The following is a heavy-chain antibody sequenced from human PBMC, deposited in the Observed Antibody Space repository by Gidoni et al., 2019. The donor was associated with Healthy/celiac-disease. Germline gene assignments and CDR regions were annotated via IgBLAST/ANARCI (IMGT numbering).Heavy chain of an antibody. CDR2: IYYSGST. V-gene: IGHV4-30-4*01. CDR1: GGSISSGDYY. J-gene: IGHJ3*02. Sequence: QVQLQESGPGLVKPSQTLSLTCTVSGGSISSGDYYWSWIRQPPGKGLEWIGYIYYSGSTYYNPSLKSRVTISVDTSKNQFSLKLSSVTAADTAVYYCARDSTGYYGSGSYYGQDAFDIWGQGTMVTVSS. D-gene: IGHD3-10*01. CDR3: ARDSTGYYGSGSYYGQDAFDI.